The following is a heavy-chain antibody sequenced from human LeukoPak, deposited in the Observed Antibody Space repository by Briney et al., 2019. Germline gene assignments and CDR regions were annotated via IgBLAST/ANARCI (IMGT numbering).Heavy chain of an antibody. V-gene: IGHV4-39*01. CDR1: GGSISSSSYY. CDR2: IYYSGGT. D-gene: IGHD4-23*01. J-gene: IGHJ5*02. Sequence: SETLSLTCTVSGGSISSSSYYWGWIRQPPGKGLEWIGSIYYSGGTYYNPSLKSRVTISVGTSKNQFSLKLSSVTAADTAVYYCARPEVVTSWFDPWGQGTLVTVSS. CDR3: ARPEVVTSWFDP.